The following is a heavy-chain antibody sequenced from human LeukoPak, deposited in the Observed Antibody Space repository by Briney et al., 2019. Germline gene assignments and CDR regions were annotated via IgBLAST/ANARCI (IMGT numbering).Heavy chain of an antibody. CDR3: AREGGGDYGDYFDY. Sequence: PSETLSLTCTVSGYSISSGYYWGWIRQPPGKGLEWIGSIYHGGSTYYNPSLKSRVTISVDTSKNQFSLKLSSVTAADTAVYYCAREGGGDYGDYFDYWGQGTLVTVSS. V-gene: IGHV4-38-2*02. J-gene: IGHJ4*02. CDR1: GYSISSGYY. CDR2: IYHGGST. D-gene: IGHD4-17*01.